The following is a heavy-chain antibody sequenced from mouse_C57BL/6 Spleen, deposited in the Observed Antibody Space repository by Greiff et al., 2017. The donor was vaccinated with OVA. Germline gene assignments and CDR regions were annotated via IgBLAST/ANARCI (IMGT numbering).Heavy chain of an antibody. D-gene: IGHD3-2*02. CDR2: IDPEDGDT. CDR1: GFNIKDYY. CDR3: TTAKATFTY. Sequence: VHVKQSGAELVRPGASVKLSCTASGFNIKDYYMHWVKQRPEQGLEWIGRIDPEDGDTEYAPKFQGKATLTADTSSNPAYLQLSSLTCEDTAVYYCTTAKATFTYWGPNTTLTDSS. V-gene: IGHV14-1*01. J-gene: IGHJ2*01.